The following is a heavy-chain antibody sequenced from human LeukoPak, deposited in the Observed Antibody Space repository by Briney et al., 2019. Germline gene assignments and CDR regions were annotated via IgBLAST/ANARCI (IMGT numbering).Heavy chain of an antibody. CDR1: GGSFSSYY. V-gene: IGHV4-34*01. CDR2: INHSGST. Sequence: KPSETLSLTCAVYGGSFSSYYWSWIRQPPGKGLEWIGEINHSGSTNYNPSLKSRVTISVDTSKNQFSLKLSSVTAADTAVYYCARGHRYATVTTAAYWGQGTLVTVSS. CDR3: ARGHRYATVTTAAY. D-gene: IGHD4-17*01. J-gene: IGHJ4*02.